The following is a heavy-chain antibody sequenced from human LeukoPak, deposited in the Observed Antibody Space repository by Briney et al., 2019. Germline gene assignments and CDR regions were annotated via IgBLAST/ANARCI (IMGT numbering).Heavy chain of an antibody. CDR2: IYYSGST. J-gene: IGHJ4*02. CDR3: ARSESDWGYYFDY. V-gene: IGHV4-39*01. D-gene: IGHD7-27*01. CDR1: GGSISSSSYY. Sequence: SETLSLTCTVSGGSISSSSYYWGWIRQPPGKGLEWIGSIYYSGSTYYNPSLKSRVTISVDTSKNQFSLKLSSVTAADMAVYYCARSESDWGYYFDYWGQGTLVTVSS.